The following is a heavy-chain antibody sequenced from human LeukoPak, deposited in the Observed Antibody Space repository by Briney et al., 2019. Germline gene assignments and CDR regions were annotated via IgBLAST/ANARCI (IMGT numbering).Heavy chain of an antibody. CDR1: WITVSHNL. D-gene: IGHD2-2*01. CDR2: YYSGGST. Sequence: PGGFLRPSCAASWITVSHNLMNWVRPAAGKGLELGSIYYSGGSTYYTDHVKGRFTISRDNSKNTLYLQMNSLRAEDTAVYYCARDASVAMPTYYYGMDVWGQGTTVTVSS. CDR3: ARDASVAMPTYYYGMDV. V-gene: IGHV3-53*01. J-gene: IGHJ6*02.